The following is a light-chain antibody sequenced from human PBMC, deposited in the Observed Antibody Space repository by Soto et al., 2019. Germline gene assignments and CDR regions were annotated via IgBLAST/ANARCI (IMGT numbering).Light chain of an antibody. Sequence: IQLTQSPSSVSASVGDRVTITCRASQGITNYFAWFQQKPGKAPKSLIFGTSLLQSGVPGMFSGSGSGTNLTLIILSLKPEDFATYNCQKCDIYPFTFGPGTTVYVK. J-gene: IGKJ3*01. V-gene: IGKV1-16*01. CDR2: GTS. CDR1: QGITNY. CDR3: QKCDIYPFT.